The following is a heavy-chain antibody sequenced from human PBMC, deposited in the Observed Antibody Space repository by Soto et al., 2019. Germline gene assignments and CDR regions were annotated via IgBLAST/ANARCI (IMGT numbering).Heavy chain of an antibody. V-gene: IGHV3-21*01. J-gene: IGHJ5*02. D-gene: IGHD3-22*01. CDR3: ARDPQYYYDSSGYYA. Sequence: PGGSLRLSCAASGFTFSSYSMNWVRQAPGKGLEWVSSISSSSYIYYADSVKGRFTISRDNAKNSLYLQMNSLRAEDTAVYYCARDPQYYYDSSGYYAWGQGTLVTVS. CDR2: ISSSSYI. CDR1: GFTFSSYS.